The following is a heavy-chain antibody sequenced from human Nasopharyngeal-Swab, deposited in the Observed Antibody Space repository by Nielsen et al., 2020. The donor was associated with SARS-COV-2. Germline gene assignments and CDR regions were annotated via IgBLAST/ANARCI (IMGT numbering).Heavy chain of an antibody. CDR1: GFTFSNYW. CDR2: IDIRCRTT. J-gene: IGHJ1*01. Sequence: GESLKISCATPGFTFSNYWMHWVRQAPGKGLEWVARIDIRCRTTTHADSVKGRFTISRDNAKTTLSLQMNSLTPPDTAVYFCVRGPVEGATGYFQFWGQGTLVTVSS. D-gene: IGHD1-26*01. V-gene: IGHV3-74*03. CDR3: VRGPVEGATGYFQF.